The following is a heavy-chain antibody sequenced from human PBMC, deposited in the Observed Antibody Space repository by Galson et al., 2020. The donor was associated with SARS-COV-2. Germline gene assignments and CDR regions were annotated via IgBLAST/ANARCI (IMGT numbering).Heavy chain of an antibody. Sequence: ASVKVPCKASGYTFTGYYMHWVRQAPGQGLEWMGWINPNSGGTNYAQKFQGRVTMTRDTSISTAYMELSRLRSDDTAVYYCARGTPPEAPDWSLSYWGQGTLVTVSS. J-gene: IGHJ4*02. D-gene: IGHD3-9*01. CDR1: GYTFTGYY. CDR2: INPNSGGT. CDR3: ARGTPPEAPDWSLSY. V-gene: IGHV1-2*02.